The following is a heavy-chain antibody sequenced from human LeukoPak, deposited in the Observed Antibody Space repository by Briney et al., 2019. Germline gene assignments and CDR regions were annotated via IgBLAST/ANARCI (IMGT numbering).Heavy chain of an antibody. CDR3: ARRFKGAMDV. V-gene: IGHV3-48*04. CDR1: GFTFSSYS. CDR2: ISSGGSNA. J-gene: IGHJ6*02. Sequence: GGSLRLSCAASGFTFSSYSMNWVRQAPGKGLEWVSYISSGGSNANYADSVKGRFLISRDNAKNSLYLQMNSLRAEDTAVYYCARRFKGAMDVWGQGTTGTVSS.